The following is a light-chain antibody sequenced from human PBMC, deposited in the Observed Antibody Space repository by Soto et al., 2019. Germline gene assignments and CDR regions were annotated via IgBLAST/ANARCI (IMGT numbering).Light chain of an antibody. V-gene: IGKV3-11*01. Sequence: EVVLTQSPATLSLSPGERATLSCRASQNVRSYLAWYQPKPGQAPRLLIYDAFKRATGVPARFSGSGSGTDFTLTISGLEPEDFAVYYCQQRSNWPLTFGGGTDVEI. CDR1: QNVRSY. J-gene: IGKJ4*01. CDR2: DAF. CDR3: QQRSNWPLT.